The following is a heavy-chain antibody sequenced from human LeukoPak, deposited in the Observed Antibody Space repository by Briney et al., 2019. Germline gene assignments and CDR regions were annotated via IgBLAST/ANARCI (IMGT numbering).Heavy chain of an antibody. V-gene: IGHV1-18*01. J-gene: IGHJ4*02. CDR3: ARDGDYYDSSGYSLDY. D-gene: IGHD3-22*01. CDR1: GYTFTSYG. Sequence: GASVKVSCKASGYTFTSYGISWVRQAPGQGLEWMGWIIAYNGNTNYAQKLQGRVTMTTDTSTSTAYMELRSLRSDDTAVYYCARDGDYYDSSGYSLDYWGQGTLVTVSS. CDR2: IIAYNGNT.